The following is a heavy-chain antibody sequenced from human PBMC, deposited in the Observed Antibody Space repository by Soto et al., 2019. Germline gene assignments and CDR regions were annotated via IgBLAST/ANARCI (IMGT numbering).Heavy chain of an antibody. CDR1: GFTFSDYY. CDR2: ISSSGSTI. CDR3: ARGNYYDSSGSPFDY. D-gene: IGHD3-22*01. Sequence: GGSLRLSCAASGFTFSDYYMSWIRQAPGKGLEWVSYISSSGSTIYYAYSVKGRFTISRDNAKNSLYLKMNSLRAEDTAVYYCARGNYYDSSGSPFDYWGQGTLVTVSS. J-gene: IGHJ4*02. V-gene: IGHV3-11*04.